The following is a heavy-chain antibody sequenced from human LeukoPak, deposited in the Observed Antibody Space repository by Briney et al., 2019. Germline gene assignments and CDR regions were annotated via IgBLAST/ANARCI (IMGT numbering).Heavy chain of an antibody. V-gene: IGHV4-34*01. D-gene: IGHD6-19*01. CDR1: GGSFSGYY. CDR3: ARCGWPTYYYYYYYMEV. J-gene: IGHJ6*03. CDR2: INHSGST. Sequence: KTSETLSLTCAVYGGSFSGYYWSWIRQPPGKGLEWIGEINHSGSTNYNPSLKSRVTISVDTSKNQFSLKLSSVTDADTAVYYCARCGWPTYYYYYYYMEVWGKGTTVTVSS.